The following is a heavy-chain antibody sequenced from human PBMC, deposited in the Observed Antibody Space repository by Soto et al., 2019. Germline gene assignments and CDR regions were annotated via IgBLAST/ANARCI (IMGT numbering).Heavy chain of an antibody. V-gene: IGHV3-7*01. J-gene: IGHJ4*02. CDR3: ARGGFSYGTGIEH. CDR1: GFSISRYW. CDR2: KKQDGSEE. Sequence: GGSLRLSCAASGFSISRYWMSWVRQAPGRGLEWVADKKQDGSEEYYVDSVKGRFTVSRDNAKNSLYLQLTSLRVEDTALYYCARGGFSYGTGIEHWGQGTLVTVSS. D-gene: IGHD5-18*01.